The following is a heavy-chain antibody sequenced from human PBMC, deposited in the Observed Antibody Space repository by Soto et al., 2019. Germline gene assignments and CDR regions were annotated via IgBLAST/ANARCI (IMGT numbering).Heavy chain of an antibody. J-gene: IGHJ4*02. CDR1: GFTFSSYA. D-gene: IGHD3-22*01. CDR2: ITGSGGST. V-gene: IGHV3-23*01. CDR3: AKVGSRRRGTHYYDSSGYYWFGLAADY. Sequence: GGSLRLSCAASGFTFSSYAMSWVRQAPGKGLEWVSAITGSGGSTCYADSVKGRFTISRDNSKNTLYLQMNSLRAEDMAVYYCAKVGSRRRGTHYYDSSGYYWFGLAADYWGQGTLVTVSS.